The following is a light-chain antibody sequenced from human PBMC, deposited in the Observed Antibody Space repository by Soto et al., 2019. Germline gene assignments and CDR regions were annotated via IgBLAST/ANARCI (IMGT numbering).Light chain of an antibody. CDR1: RSNIGNNL. CDR2: DNY. CDR3: GTWDHSLNNGRV. J-gene: IGLJ3*02. Sequence: QSVLTQPPSVSAAPGQKVTISCSGSRSNIGNNLVSWYQQFPGTAPKLLIYDNYKRPSGIPDRFSGSKSGTSATLDITGLQTGDEADYYCGTWDHSLNNGRVFGGGTQLTVL. V-gene: IGLV1-51*01.